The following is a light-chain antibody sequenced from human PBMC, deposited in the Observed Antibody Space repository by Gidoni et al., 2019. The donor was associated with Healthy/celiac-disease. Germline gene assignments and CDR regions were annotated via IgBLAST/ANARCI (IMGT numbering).Light chain of an antibody. V-gene: IGLV3-21*04. J-gene: IGLJ1*01. Sequence: SYVLTQPPSVSVAPGKTAKITCGGNNIGSKSVHWYQQKPGQAPVLVIYDDSDRPSGIPERFSGSNSGNTATLTISRVEAGDEADYYCQVWDSSSDHAYVFGTGTKVTVL. CDR1: NIGSKS. CDR3: QVWDSSSDHAYV. CDR2: DDS.